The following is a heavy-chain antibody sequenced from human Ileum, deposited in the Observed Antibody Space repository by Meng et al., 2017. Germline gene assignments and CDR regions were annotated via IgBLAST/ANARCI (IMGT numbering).Heavy chain of an antibody. Sequence: QVQLQQWGAGLLKPSETLSPTCVVYGGSFSANYWTWIRQPPGKGLEWIGEINHNGNTNYKPSLKSRVTISVDTSKKQFSLRLTSVTAADTAVYYCASARYDNWGQGTLVTVSS. J-gene: IGHJ4*02. CDR1: GGSFSANY. CDR2: INHNGNT. V-gene: IGHV4-34*01. CDR3: ASARYDN.